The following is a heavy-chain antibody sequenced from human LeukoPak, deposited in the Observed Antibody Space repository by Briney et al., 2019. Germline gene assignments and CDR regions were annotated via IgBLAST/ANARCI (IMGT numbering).Heavy chain of an antibody. CDR2: IYYSGST. CDR3: ARDLGRGAFDI. D-gene: IGHD7-27*01. CDR1: GGSISSYY. V-gene: IGHV4-59*12. J-gene: IGHJ3*02. Sequence: SETLSLTCTVSGGSISSYYWSWIRQPPGKGLEWIGYIYYSGSTNYRPSLKSRVTISVDTSKNQFSLKLSSVTAVDTAVYYCARDLGRGAFDIWGQGTMVTVSS.